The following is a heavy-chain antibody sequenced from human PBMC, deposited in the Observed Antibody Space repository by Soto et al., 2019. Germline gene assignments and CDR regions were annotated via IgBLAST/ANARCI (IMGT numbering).Heavy chain of an antibody. CDR3: ARSRYYFDY. CDR2: IKVDNGDT. V-gene: IGHV1-18*01. CDR1: GYTLKNKG. J-gene: IGHJ4*01. Sequence: QVHLVQSGGEVKKPGASVKVSCKASGYTLKNKGIGWVRQAPGLGPEWVGWIKVDNGDTKYAEKLQGRATLTTDTSTSTAYMELRNLRSDDPAFYYCARSRYYFDYWGHGTLVTVSS.